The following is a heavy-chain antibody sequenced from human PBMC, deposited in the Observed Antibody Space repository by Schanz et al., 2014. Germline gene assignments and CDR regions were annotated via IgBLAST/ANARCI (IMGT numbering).Heavy chain of an antibody. CDR2: IGTSGGT. CDR3: AKIERNED. CDR1: GFTFSSYA. J-gene: IGHJ4*02. D-gene: IGHD1-1*01. Sequence: EMQLLESGGGLAQPGGSLRLSCAASGFTFSSYAMSWVRQAPGKGLEWVSTIGTSGGTNYAESVKGRFTISRDNSKNTLYLQMNSLRAEDTAVYFCAKIERNEDWGQGTLVTVSS. V-gene: IGHV3-23*01.